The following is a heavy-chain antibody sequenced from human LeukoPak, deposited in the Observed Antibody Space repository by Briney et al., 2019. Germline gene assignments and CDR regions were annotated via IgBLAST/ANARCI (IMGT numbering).Heavy chain of an antibody. CDR3: ARERILTGYDY. J-gene: IGHJ4*02. CDR2: IIPILGIA. V-gene: IGHV1-69*04. CDR1: GGTFSSYA. D-gene: IGHD3-9*01. Sequence: APVKVSCKASGGTFSSYAISWVRQAPGQGLEWMGRIIPILGIANYAQKFQGRVTITADKSTSTAYMELSSLRSEDTAVYYCARERILTGYDYWGQGTLVTVSS.